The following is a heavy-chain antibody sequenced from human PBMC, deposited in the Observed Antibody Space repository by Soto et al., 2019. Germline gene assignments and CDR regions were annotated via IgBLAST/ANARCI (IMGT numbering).Heavy chain of an antibody. Sequence: DVQLVESGGGLVKPGGSLRLSCTVSGFTFSNYTMDWVRQAPGKRLEWVSSISSGSNYIYYADSVKGRFTISRDNAKNSLYLQMNSLRAEDTAVFYCARGIYCTLDICYTGYFYMDVWGKGTTVTVSS. CDR3: ARGIYCTLDICYTGYFYMDV. V-gene: IGHV3-21*01. CDR1: GFTFSNYT. D-gene: IGHD2-2*02. J-gene: IGHJ6*03. CDR2: ISSGSNYI.